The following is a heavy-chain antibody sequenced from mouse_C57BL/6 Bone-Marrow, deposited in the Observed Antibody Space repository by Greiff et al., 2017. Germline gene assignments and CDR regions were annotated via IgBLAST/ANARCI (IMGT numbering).Heavy chain of an antibody. Sequence: QVQLQQPGAELVRPGTSVKLSCKASGYTFTSYWMHWVKQRPGQGLEWIGVIDPSDSYTNYNQKFKGKATLTVDTSSSTAYMQLSSLTSEDSAVYYCARSSTAVRDYWGQGTTLTVSS. CDR2: IDPSDSYT. V-gene: IGHV1-59*01. J-gene: IGHJ2*01. CDR1: GYTFTSYW. D-gene: IGHD1-1*01. CDR3: ARSSTAVRDY.